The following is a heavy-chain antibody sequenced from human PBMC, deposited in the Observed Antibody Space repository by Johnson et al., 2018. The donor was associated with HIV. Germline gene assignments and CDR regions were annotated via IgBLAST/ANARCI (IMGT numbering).Heavy chain of an antibody. V-gene: IGHV3-15*01. J-gene: IGHJ3*02. CDR2: IKSKTDGGTT. CDR3: TTDLSQYYDFWSGSGDDAFDI. CDR1: GFTFSNAW. D-gene: IGHD3-3*01. Sequence: VQLVESGGDLVQPGGSLRLSCAASGFTFSNAWMSWVRQAPGKGLEWVGRIKSKTDGGTTDYAAPVKGRFTISRDDSKNTLYLQMNSLKTEDTAVYYCTTDLSQYYDFWSGSGDDAFDIWGQGTMVTVSS.